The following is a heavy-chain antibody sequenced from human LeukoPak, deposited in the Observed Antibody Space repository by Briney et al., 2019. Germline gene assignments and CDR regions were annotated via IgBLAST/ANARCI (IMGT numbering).Heavy chain of an antibody. V-gene: IGHV4-59*01. CDR3: ARDGGGQLWPLFDY. D-gene: IGHD5-18*01. CDR1: GGSISSYY. Sequence: PSGTLSLTCTVSGGSISSYYWSWIRQPPGKGLEWIGYIYYSGSTNYNPSLKSRVTISVDTSKNQFSLKLSSVTAADTAVYYCARDGGGQLWPLFDYWGQGTLVTVSS. J-gene: IGHJ4*02. CDR2: IYYSGST.